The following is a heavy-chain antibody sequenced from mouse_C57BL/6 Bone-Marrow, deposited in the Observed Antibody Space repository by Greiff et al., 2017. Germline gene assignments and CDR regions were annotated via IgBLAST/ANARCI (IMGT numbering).Heavy chain of an antibody. D-gene: IGHD2-4*01. Sequence: QVQLQQSGPELVKPGASVKISCKASGYAFSSSWMNWVKQRPGKGLEWIGRIYPGDGDTNYNGKFKGKATLTADKSSSTAYMQLSSLTSEDSAVYFCARGGFYYEDYFEYWGQGTTLTVSS. CDR2: IYPGDGDT. V-gene: IGHV1-82*01. CDR1: GYAFSSSW. CDR3: ARGGFYYEDYFEY. J-gene: IGHJ2*01.